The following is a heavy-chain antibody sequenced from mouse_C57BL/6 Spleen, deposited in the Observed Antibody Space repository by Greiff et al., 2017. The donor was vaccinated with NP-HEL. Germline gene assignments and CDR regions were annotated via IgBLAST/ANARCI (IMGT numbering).Heavy chain of an antibody. V-gene: IGHV1-82*01. CDR2: IYPGDGDT. CDR3: ARQITTGDYFDY. CDR1: GYAFSSSW. J-gene: IGHJ2*01. Sequence: QVQLQQSGPELVKPGASVKISCKASGYAFSSSWMNWVKQRPGKGLEWIGRIYPGDGDTNYNGKFKGKATLTADKSSSTAYMQLSSLTSEDSAVYFCARQITTGDYFDYWGQGTTLTVSS. D-gene: IGHD1-1*01.